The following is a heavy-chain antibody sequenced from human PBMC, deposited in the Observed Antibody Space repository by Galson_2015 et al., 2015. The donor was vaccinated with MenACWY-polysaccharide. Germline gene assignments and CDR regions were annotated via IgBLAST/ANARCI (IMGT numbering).Heavy chain of an antibody. CDR3: ARVEMYSGSSYILH. V-gene: IGHV4-38-2*01. CDR1: GYSISSGYY. CDR2: IYHSGST. J-gene: IGHJ4*02. D-gene: IGHD1-26*01. Sequence: LSLTCAVSGYSISSGYYWGWIRQPPGKGLEWIGSIYHSGSTYYNPSLKSRVTISVDTSKNQFSLKLSSVTAADTAVYYCARVEMYSGSSYILHWGQGTLVTVSS.